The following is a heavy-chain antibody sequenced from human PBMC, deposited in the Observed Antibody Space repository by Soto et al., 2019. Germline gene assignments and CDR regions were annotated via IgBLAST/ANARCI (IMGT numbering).Heavy chain of an antibody. CDR3: ARVGYSSSWYGTGDYYGMDV. J-gene: IGHJ6*02. V-gene: IGHV1-2*04. D-gene: IGHD6-13*01. CDR2: GGT. Sequence: GGTNYAQKFQGWVTMTRDTSISTAYMELSRLRSDDTAVYYCARVGYSSSWYGTGDYYGMDVWGQGTTVTVSS.